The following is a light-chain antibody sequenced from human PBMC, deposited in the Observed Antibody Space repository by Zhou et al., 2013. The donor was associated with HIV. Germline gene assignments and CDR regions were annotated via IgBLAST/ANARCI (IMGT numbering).Light chain of an antibody. CDR2: GAS. Sequence: EIVLTQSPGTLSLSPGERATLSCRASQTITSDYLAWYQQKPDQPPRLLIYGASIRATGIPDRFSGSGSGTDFTLTISRLEPEDFAVYYCQQFGASPPYTFGQGTKVDIK. CDR1: QTITSDY. V-gene: IGKV3-20*01. CDR3: QQFGASPPYT. J-gene: IGKJ2*01.